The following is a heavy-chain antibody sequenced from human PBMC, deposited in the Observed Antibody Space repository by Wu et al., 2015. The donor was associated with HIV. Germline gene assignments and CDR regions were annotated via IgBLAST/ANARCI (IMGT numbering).Heavy chain of an antibody. CDR1: GYTFTSYG. V-gene: IGHV1-69*13. CDR3: ARSEDCSSTSCLFDY. D-gene: IGHD2-2*01. CDR2: IIPIFGTA. J-gene: IGHJ4*02. Sequence: QVQLVQSGPEVKNPGASVKVSCKAFGYTFTSYGVSWVRQAPGQGLEWMGWIIPIFGTANYAQKFQGRVTITADESTSTAYMELSSLRSEDTAVYYCARSEDCSSTSCLFDYWGQGTLVTVSS.